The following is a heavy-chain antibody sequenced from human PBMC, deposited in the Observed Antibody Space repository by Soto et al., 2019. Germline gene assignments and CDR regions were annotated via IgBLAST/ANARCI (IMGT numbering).Heavy chain of an antibody. J-gene: IGHJ4*02. CDR1: GFTCDDYT. D-gene: IGHD2-2*01. CDR2: ISWDGGSP. V-gene: IGHV3-43*01. CDR3: AKGDGASYCSISSCAIDY. Sequence: EVQLVESGGVVVQPGGSLRLSCAASGFTCDDYTMHWVRQAPGKGLEWVSLISWDGGSPYYADSVKGRFTISRDNSKNSLYLQMNSLRTEDTALYYCAKGDGASYCSISSCAIDYWGQGTLVTVSS.